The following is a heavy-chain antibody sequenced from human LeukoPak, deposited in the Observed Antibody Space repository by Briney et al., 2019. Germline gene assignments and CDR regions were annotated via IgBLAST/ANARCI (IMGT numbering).Heavy chain of an antibody. CDR2: ISAYNGNT. CDR3: ARDTAPNYDFWSGSDAFDI. J-gene: IGHJ3*02. D-gene: IGHD3-3*01. Sequence: ASVKVSCKASGYTFTSYGISWVRQAPGQGLEWMGWISAYNGNTNYAQKLQGRVTMTTDTSTSTAYMELRSLRSDDTAVYYCARDTAPNYDFWSGSDAFDIWGQGTMVTVSS. V-gene: IGHV1-18*01. CDR1: GYTFTSYG.